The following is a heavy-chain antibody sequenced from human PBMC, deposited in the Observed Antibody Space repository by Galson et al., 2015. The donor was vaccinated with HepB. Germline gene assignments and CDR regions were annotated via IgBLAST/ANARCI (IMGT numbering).Heavy chain of an antibody. CDR1: GFTFSNAW. D-gene: IGHD6-13*01. V-gene: IGHV3-15*01. CDR3: TTEGRYSSSWYSGY. Sequence: SLRLSCAASGFTFSNAWMSWVRQAPGKGLEWVGRIKSKTDGGTTDYAAPVKGRFTISRDDSKNTLYLQMNSLKTEDTAVYYCTTEGRYSSSWYSGYWGQGTLVTVSS. CDR2: IKSKTDGGTT. J-gene: IGHJ4*02.